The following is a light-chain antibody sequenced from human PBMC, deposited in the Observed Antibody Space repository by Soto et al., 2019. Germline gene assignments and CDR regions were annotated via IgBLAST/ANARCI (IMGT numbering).Light chain of an antibody. CDR1: QRVSSY. CDR3: QQRSNWPPIT. V-gene: IGKV3-11*01. CDR2: DAS. J-gene: IGKJ5*01. Sequence: EIVLPQSPATLSLSPGEGATLSCRASQRVSSYLAWYQQKPGQAPRLLIYDASNRATGIPARFSGSGSGTDFTLTISSLEPEDFAVYYCQQRSNWPPITFGQGTRLEIK.